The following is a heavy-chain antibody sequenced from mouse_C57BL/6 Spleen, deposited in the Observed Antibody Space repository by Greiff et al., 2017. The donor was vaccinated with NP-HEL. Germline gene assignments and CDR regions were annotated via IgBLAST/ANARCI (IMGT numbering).Heavy chain of an antibody. V-gene: IGHV1-42*01. Sequence: LMESGPELVKPGASVKISCKASGYSFTGYYMNWVKQSPEKSLEWIGEINPSTGGTTYNQKFKAKATLTVDKSSSTAYMQLKSLTSEDSAVYYCARTLDSSGYEDFDYWGQGTTLTVSS. D-gene: IGHD3-2*02. CDR1: GYSFTGYY. J-gene: IGHJ2*01. CDR3: ARTLDSSGYEDFDY. CDR2: INPSTGGT.